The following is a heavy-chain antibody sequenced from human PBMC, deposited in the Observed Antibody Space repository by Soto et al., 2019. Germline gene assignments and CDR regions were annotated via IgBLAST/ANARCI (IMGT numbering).Heavy chain of an antibody. CDR3: ARRGYYDSSGYRRAFDI. CDR1: GYSFTSYW. V-gene: IGHV5-51*01. CDR2: IYPGDSDT. D-gene: IGHD3-22*01. Sequence: GESLKISCKASGYSFTSYWIGWVRQMPGKGLEWMGIIYPGDSDTRYSPSFQGQVTISADKSISTAYLQWSSLKASDTAMYYCARRGYYDSSGYRRAFDIWGQGTMVTVSS. J-gene: IGHJ3*02.